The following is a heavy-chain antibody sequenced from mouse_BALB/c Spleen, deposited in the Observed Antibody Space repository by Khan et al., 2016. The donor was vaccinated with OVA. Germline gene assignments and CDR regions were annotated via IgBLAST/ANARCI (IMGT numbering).Heavy chain of an antibody. Sequence: DLVKPGASVKLSCKASGYTFTSYWINWIKQRPGQGLEWIGRIAPGSGSTYYNEMFKGKATLTVDTSYHTAYIQLSSLSSDDSAVYFCASENYYGRTCYAMDYWGQGTSVTVSA. V-gene: IGHV1S41*01. J-gene: IGHJ4*01. CDR2: IAPGSGST. D-gene: IGHD1-1*01. CDR3: ASENYYGRTCYAMDY. CDR1: GYTFTSYW.